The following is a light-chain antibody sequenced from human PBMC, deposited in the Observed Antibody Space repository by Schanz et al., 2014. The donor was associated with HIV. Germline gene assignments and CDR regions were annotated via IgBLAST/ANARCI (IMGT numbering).Light chain of an antibody. Sequence: QSVLTQPASVSGSPGQSITISCTGTSNDVGYYDYLSWYQQHPRKAPKVMIYDVSNRPSGVSHRFSGSKSGNTASLTISGLQAEDEADYHCSSYTTSNTLVFGTGTKLTVL. CDR1: SNDVGYYDY. CDR2: DVS. CDR3: SSYTTSNTLV. J-gene: IGLJ1*01. V-gene: IGLV2-14*03.